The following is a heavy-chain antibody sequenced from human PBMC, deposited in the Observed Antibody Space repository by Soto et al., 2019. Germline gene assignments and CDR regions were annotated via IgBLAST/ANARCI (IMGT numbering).Heavy chain of an antibody. CDR1: GFTFGDYA. CDR3: TGTYYDFWSGYWYVGDYMDV. Sequence: GASRRLSCTAHGFTFGDYAMSWFRHALGTGLEWVGFIRSKAYGGTTEYAASVKGRFTISRDDSKSIAYLQMNSLKTEDTAVYYCTGTYYDFWSGYWYVGDYMDVWGKGT. D-gene: IGHD3-3*01. J-gene: IGHJ6*03. CDR2: IRSKAYGGTT. V-gene: IGHV3-49*03.